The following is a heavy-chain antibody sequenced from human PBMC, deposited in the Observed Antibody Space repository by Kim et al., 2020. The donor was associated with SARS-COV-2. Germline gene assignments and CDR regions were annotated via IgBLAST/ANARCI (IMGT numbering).Heavy chain of an antibody. D-gene: IGHD6-6*01. CDR1: GGSISSSSYY. V-gene: IGHV4-39*01. Sequence: SETLSLTCTVSGGSISSSSYYWGWIRQPPGKGLEWIGSIYYSGSTYYNPSLKSRVTISVDTSKNQFSLKLSSVTAADTAVYYCARETIEYSSSTDYWGQGTLVTVSS. J-gene: IGHJ4*02. CDR2: IYYSGST. CDR3: ARETIEYSSSTDY.